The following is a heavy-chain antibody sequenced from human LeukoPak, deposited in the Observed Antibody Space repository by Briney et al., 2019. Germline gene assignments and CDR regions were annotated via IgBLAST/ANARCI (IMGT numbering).Heavy chain of an antibody. Sequence: GGSLRLSCAASGFTFSSYGMHWVRQAPGKGPEWVAFIRYDGSNKYYADSVKGRFTISRDNSKNTLYLQMNSLRAEDTAVYYCAKDQFRPWFGESTGSPFDYWGQGTLVTVSS. V-gene: IGHV3-30*02. J-gene: IGHJ4*02. CDR3: AKDQFRPWFGESTGSPFDY. D-gene: IGHD3-10*01. CDR1: GFTFSSYG. CDR2: IRYDGSNK.